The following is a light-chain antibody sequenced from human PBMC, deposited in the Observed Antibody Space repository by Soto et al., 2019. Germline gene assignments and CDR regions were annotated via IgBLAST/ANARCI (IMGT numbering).Light chain of an antibody. J-gene: IGKJ2*01. CDR2: AAS. CDR1: QGISTY. CDR3: QQSYRTPYT. Sequence: DIQMTQSPSSLSASVGDRVTITCRASQGISTYLIWYQQRQGKAPKLLMYAASNLVSGVPSRFSGSGSGTEFTLTISSLQPEDFATYYCQQSYRTPYTFRQGTKLETK. V-gene: IGKV1-39*01.